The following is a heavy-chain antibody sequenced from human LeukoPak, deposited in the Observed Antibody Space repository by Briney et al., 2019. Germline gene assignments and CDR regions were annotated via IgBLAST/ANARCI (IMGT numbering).Heavy chain of an antibody. Sequence: SETLSLNCTVSGGSISGHYWSWIRQPDGKGLEWIGRVYINGNSDYNPSLKSRVTMSIDTSTNQVYLRMTSVTAADTAVYYCARAAVDMDVWGKGTAVTVSS. D-gene: IGHD6-19*01. CDR1: GGSISGHY. CDR2: VYINGNS. CDR3: ARAAVDMDV. V-gene: IGHV4-4*07. J-gene: IGHJ6*03.